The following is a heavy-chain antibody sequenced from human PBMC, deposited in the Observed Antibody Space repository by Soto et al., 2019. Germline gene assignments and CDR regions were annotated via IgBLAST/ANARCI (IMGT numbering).Heavy chain of an antibody. D-gene: IGHD1-26*01. CDR3: ARERVLRSGWFDP. V-gene: IGHV4-31*03. J-gene: IGHJ5*02. CDR2: IYFTGSA. Sequence: QVQLRESGPGLVKPSQALSLVCSVSGDSITSGGYYWTWLRQRPGKGLEWIGYIYFTGSAYYNPSLKSRMTMSVDTSKNQFSLRLSSVTAADTVFYYCARERVLRSGWFDPWGQGTLVTVSS. CDR1: GDSITSGGYY.